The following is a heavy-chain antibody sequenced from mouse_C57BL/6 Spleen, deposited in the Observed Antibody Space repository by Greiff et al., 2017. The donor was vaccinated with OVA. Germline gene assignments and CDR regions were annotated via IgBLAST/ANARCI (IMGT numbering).Heavy chain of an antibody. CDR1: GFTFNTYA. CDR2: IRIKSSNYAT. Sequence: EVQGVESGGGLVQPQGSLKLSCAASGFTFNTYAMHWVRQAPGKGLEWVARIRIKSSNYATYSADSVKDSFTISRDDSQSMLYLQMNNLKTEDTAMYYGVREGNYGWGTGTTVTVSS. CDR3: VREGNYG. D-gene: IGHD2-4*01. V-gene: IGHV10-3*01. J-gene: IGHJ1*03.